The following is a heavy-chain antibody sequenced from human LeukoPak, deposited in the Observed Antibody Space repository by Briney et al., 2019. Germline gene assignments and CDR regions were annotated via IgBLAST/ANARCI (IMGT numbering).Heavy chain of an antibody. D-gene: IGHD6-13*01. CDR3: ARQIAAAGYFDY. CDR2: IYSGGST. J-gene: IGHJ4*02. Sequence: GGSLRLSCAASGFTVSSNYMSWVRQAPGKGLEWVSVIYSGGSTYYADSVKGRFTISRDNSKNTLYLQMNSLRAEDTAVYYCARQIAAAGYFDYWGQGTLVTVSS. CDR1: GFTVSSNY. V-gene: IGHV3-53*01.